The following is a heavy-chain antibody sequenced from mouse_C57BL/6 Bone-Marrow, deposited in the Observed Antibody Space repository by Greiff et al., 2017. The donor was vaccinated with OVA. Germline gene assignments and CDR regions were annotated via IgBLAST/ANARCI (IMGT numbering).Heavy chain of an antibody. D-gene: IGHD2-5*01. Sequence: EVMLVESGGDLVKPGGSLKLSCAASGFTFSSYGMSWVRQTPDKRLEWVATISSGGSYTYYPDSVKGRFTISRDNAKNTLYLQMSSLKSEDTAMYYCARHPYYSNWGFAYWGQGTLVTVS. CDR1: GFTFSSYG. J-gene: IGHJ3*01. V-gene: IGHV5-6*02. CDR3: ARHPYYSNWGFAY. CDR2: ISSGGSYT.